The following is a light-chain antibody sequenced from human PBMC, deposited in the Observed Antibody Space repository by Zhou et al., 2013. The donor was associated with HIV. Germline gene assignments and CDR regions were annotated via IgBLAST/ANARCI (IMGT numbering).Light chain of an antibody. J-gene: IGKJ1*01. CDR1: QGISSY. CDR2: AAS. Sequence: DIQLTQSPSFLSASVGDRVTITCRASQGISSYLAWYQQKPGKAPKLLIYAASTLQSGVPSRFSGSGSGTEFTLTISSLQPEDFATYYCQQLNDYPRTFGQGTKVE. CDR3: QQLNDYPRT. V-gene: IGKV1-9*01.